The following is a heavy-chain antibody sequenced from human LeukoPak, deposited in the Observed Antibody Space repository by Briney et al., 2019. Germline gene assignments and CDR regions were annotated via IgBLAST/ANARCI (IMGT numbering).Heavy chain of an antibody. D-gene: IGHD6-13*01. V-gene: IGHV1-3*01. CDR1: GCTFTSYA. J-gene: IGHJ4*02. CDR2: INAGNGNT. Sequence: ASVKVSCKASGCTFTSYAMHWVRQAPGQRLEWMGWINAGNGNTKYSQKFQGRVTITRDTSTSTAYMELSSLRSEDTAVYYCARETSLQQLVPDYWGQGTLVTVSS. CDR3: ARETSLQQLVPDY.